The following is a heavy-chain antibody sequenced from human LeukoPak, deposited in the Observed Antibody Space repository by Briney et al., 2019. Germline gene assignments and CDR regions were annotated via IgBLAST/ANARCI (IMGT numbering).Heavy chain of an antibody. V-gene: IGHV3-30*02. CDR2: IRYDGINK. D-gene: IGHD3-9*01. CDR3: AKDSLTGTGPYYFDC. J-gene: IGHJ4*02. Sequence: PGGSLSLSCATSGFTFSSYGMYWVRQAPGKGLEWLAFIRYDGINKYYEDSVKGRFTISRDNSKNTPYLQMNSQRAEDTAVYYCAKDSLTGTGPYYFDCWGQGTLVTVSS. CDR1: GFTFSSYG.